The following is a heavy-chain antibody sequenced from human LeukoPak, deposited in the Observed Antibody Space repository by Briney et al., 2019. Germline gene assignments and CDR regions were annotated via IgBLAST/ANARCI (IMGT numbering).Heavy chain of an antibody. J-gene: IGHJ5*02. Sequence: GGSLRLSCAAYGFTFSRYWMSWVRQAPGKGLEWVANIKQDGSEKYYVDSVKGRFTISRDNAKNSLCLQMNSLRAEDTAVYYCARDFIASSPPWFDPWGQGTLVTVSS. CDR3: ARDFIASSPPWFDP. CDR1: GFTFSRYW. V-gene: IGHV3-7*01. CDR2: IKQDGSEK. D-gene: IGHD6-13*01.